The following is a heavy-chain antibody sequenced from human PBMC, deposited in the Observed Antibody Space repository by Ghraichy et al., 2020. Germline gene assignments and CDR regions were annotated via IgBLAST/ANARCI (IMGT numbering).Heavy chain of an antibody. CDR3: AKDRVYGDYVHFQR. CDR2: ISGSGGST. J-gene: IGHJ1*01. D-gene: IGHD4-17*01. Sequence: GESLNISCAASGFTFSSYAMSWVRQAPGKGLEWVSAISGSGGSTYYADSVKGRFTISRDNSKNTLYLQMNSLRAEDTAVYYCAKDRVYGDYVHFQRWGQGTLVTVSS. V-gene: IGHV3-23*01. CDR1: GFTFSSYA.